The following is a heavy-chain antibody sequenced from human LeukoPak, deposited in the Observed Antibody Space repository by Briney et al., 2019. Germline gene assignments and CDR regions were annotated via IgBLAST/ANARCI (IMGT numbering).Heavy chain of an antibody. CDR3: ARDGNAYYGGNTGFDY. CDR2: IYTSGST. D-gene: IGHD4-23*01. J-gene: IGHJ4*02. V-gene: IGHV4-4*07. Sequence: SETLSLTCTVSGGSISSYYWSWIRQPAGKGLEWIGRIYTSGSTNYNPSLKSRVTMSVDTSKNQFSLKLRFVTAADTAVYYCARDGNAYYGGNTGFDYWGQGTLVTVSS. CDR1: GGSISSYY.